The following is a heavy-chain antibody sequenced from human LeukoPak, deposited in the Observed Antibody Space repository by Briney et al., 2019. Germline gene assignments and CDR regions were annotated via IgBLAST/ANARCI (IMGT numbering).Heavy chain of an antibody. J-gene: IGHJ4*02. CDR2: ISYDGSNK. CDR1: GFTFSSYG. CDR3: AKGPHPLYLDH. V-gene: IGHV3-30*18. Sequence: GRSLRLSCAASGFTFSSYGMHWVRQAPGKGLEWVAVISYDGSNKYYADSVKGRFTISRDNSKNTLYLQMNSLRAEDTAVYYCAKGPHPLYLDHWGQGTLVTVSS.